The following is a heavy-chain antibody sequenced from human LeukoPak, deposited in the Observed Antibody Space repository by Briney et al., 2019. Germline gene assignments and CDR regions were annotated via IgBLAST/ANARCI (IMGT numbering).Heavy chain of an antibody. J-gene: IGHJ4*02. CDR2: ISGSGGST. Sequence: GGSLRLSCAASGLTFSSYAMSWVRQAPGKGLEWVSAISGSGGSTYYADSVKGRFTISRDNSKNTLYLQMNSLRAADTAVYYCAKGYSRSWFGGQAYDYWGQGTLVTVSS. V-gene: IGHV3-23*01. D-gene: IGHD6-13*01. CDR3: AKGYSRSWFGGQAYDY. CDR1: GLTFSSYA.